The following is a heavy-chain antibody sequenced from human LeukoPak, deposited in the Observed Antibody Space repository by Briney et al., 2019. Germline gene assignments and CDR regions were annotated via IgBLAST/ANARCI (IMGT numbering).Heavy chain of an antibody. J-gene: IGHJ4*02. CDR2: MYFSGST. D-gene: IGHD5-18*01. V-gene: IGHV4-59*01. Sequence: SETLSLTCSVSGGSISDYYWGWIRQPPGKRLEWIGYMYFSGSTNYNPSLKSRVTISLDTSKTRFSLRLSSVTAADTAMYYCARDDGYSYGHFDYWGQGTLVTVSS. CDR3: ARDDGYSYGHFDY. CDR1: GGSISDYY.